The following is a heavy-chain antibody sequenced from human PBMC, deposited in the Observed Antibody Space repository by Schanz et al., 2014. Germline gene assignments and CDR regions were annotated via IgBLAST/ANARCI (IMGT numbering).Heavy chain of an antibody. Sequence: EVQLLESGGGLVQPGGSLRLSCAASGFTFSSYSMNWVRQAPGKGLEWVSGFDAHDGRAYYADSAKGRFTISRDNSKNTVYLQMNSLRPGDTAVYYCARESSNDIVLVPGAVFDHWGQGTLVTVSS. D-gene: IGHD2-2*01. J-gene: IGHJ4*02. CDR3: ARESSNDIVLVPGAVFDH. CDR1: GFTFSSYS. CDR2: FDAHDGRA. V-gene: IGHV3-23*01.